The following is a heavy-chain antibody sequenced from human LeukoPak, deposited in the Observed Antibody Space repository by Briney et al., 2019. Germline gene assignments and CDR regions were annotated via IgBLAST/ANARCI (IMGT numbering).Heavy chain of an antibody. CDR2: ISYDGSNK. J-gene: IGHJ1*01. D-gene: IGHD3-22*01. CDR3: ATAYYYDNN. Sequence: GGSLRLSCAASGFTFSSYAMHWVRQAPGKGLEWVAVISYDGSNKYYADSVKGRFAISRDNSKNTLYLQMNSLRAEDTAVYCCATAYYYDNNWGQGTLVTVSS. CDR1: GFTFSSYA. V-gene: IGHV3-30*09.